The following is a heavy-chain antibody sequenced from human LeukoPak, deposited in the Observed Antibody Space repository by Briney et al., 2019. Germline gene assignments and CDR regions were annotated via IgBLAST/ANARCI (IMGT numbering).Heavy chain of an antibody. CDR3: ASGIVATLSEGTFDY. J-gene: IGHJ4*02. V-gene: IGHV3-23*01. CDR1: GFTFSSYA. CDR2: VSASGDST. D-gene: IGHD5-12*01. Sequence: GGSLRLSCAASGFTFSSYAMSWVRQAPGKGLAWISTVSASGDSTSYADSVKGRFTISRDNSKNALYLQVNSLRAEDTAVYYCASGIVATLSEGTFDYWGQGTLVTVSS.